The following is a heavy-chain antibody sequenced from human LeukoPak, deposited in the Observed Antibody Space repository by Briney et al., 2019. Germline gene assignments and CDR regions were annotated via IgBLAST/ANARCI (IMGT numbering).Heavy chain of an antibody. CDR1: GFTFSSYT. CDR2: ISGSGGST. Sequence: GGSLRLSCAASGFTFSSYTMSWVRQAPGKGLEWVSAISGSGGSTYYADSVKGRFTISRDNSKNTLYLQMNSLRAEDTAVYYCARHSGSYYNYFDYWGQGTLVTVSS. V-gene: IGHV3-23*01. D-gene: IGHD1-26*01. CDR3: ARHSGSYYNYFDY. J-gene: IGHJ4*02.